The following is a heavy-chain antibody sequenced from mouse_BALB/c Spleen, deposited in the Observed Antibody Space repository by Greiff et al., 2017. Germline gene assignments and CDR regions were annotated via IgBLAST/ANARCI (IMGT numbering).Heavy chain of an antibody. J-gene: IGHJ4*01. V-gene: IGHV1-7*01. CDR2: INPSTGYT. CDR1: GYTFTSYW. CDR3: ARGGTARAKMDY. D-gene: IGHD3-2*01. Sequence: VQLQESGAELAKPGASVKMSCKASGYTFTSYWMHWVKQRPGQGLEWIGYINPSTGYTEYNQKFKDKATLTADKSSSTAYMQLSSLTSEDSAVYYCARGGTARAKMDYWGQGTSVTVSS.